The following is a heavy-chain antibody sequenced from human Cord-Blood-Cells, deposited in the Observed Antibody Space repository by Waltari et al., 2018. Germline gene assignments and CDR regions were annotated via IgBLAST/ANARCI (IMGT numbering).Heavy chain of an antibody. CDR3: ARVTTGTPSYSYGMDV. CDR1: GGSISRYY. D-gene: IGHD1-1*01. CDR2: IYYSGRT. V-gene: IGHV4-59*01. Sequence: QVQLQESGPGLGKPAETLSLTCTVSGGSISRYYRSWIRQPPGKVLEWIGYIYYSGRTNYSPSLKSRVTISVDTSKNQFSLQLSSVTAADTAVYYCARVTTGTPSYSYGMDVWGQGATVTVSS. J-gene: IGHJ6*02.